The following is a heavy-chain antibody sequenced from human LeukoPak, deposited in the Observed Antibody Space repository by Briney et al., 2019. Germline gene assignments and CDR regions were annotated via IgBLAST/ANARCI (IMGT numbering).Heavy chain of an antibody. D-gene: IGHD5-12*01. CDR1: GVSVSSGSYF. Sequence: PSETLSLTCTVSGVSVSSGSYFWSWIRQPPGEGPQWIGYIYHDGSTNYNPSLKSRVTISVDTSKNQFSLKLSSVTAADTAVYYCARRRGGYEALDYWGQGTLVTVSS. CDR3: ARRRGGYEALDY. J-gene: IGHJ4*02. CDR2: IYHDGST. V-gene: IGHV4-61*01.